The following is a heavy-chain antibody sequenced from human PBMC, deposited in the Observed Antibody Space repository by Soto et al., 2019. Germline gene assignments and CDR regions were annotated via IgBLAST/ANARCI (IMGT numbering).Heavy chain of an antibody. CDR1: GGSISSYY. CDR2: IYYSGST. Sequence: SETLSLTCTVSGGSISSYYWSWIRQPPGKGLEWIGYIYYSGSTNYNPSLKSRVTISVDTSKNQFSLKLSSVTAEDTAVYYCARIAPLTGEDIDYWGQGTLVTVSS. CDR3: ARIAPLTGEDIDY. V-gene: IGHV4-59*12. J-gene: IGHJ4*02. D-gene: IGHD3-9*01.